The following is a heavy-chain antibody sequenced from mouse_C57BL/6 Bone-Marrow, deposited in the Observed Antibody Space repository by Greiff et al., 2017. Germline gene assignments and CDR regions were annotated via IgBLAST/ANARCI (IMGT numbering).Heavy chain of an antibody. Sequence: EVKVVESEGGLVQPGSSMKLSCTASGFTFSDYYMAWVRQVPEKGLEWVANINYDGSSTYYLDSLKSRFIISRDNAKNILYLQMSSLKSEDTATYYCAREGVSGSRYAMDYWGQGTSVTVSS. D-gene: IGHD3-1*01. V-gene: IGHV5-16*01. CDR3: AREGVSGSRYAMDY. CDR2: INYDGSST. CDR1: GFTFSDYY. J-gene: IGHJ4*01.